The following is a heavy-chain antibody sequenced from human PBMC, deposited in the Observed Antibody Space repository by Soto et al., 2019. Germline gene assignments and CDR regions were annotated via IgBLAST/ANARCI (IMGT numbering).Heavy chain of an antibody. V-gene: IGHV3-49*03. CDR2: ISTKAYGGTT. Sequence: GGSLRLSCTASGFIFGDYAMSWFRQAPGKGLEWVSFISTKAYGGTTEYAASVKGRFIISRDDSKSIAYLQMNSLKSEDTAVYSCRRDQPHYDSSGYNSFDYWGQGTLVTVSS. CDR3: RRDQPHYDSSGYNSFDY. J-gene: IGHJ4*02. CDR1: GFIFGDYA. D-gene: IGHD3-22*01.